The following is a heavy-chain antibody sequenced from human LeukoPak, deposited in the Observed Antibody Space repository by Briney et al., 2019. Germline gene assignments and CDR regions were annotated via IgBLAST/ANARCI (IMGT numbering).Heavy chain of an antibody. CDR1: ELSVSTNC. D-gene: IGHD1-14*01. J-gene: IGHJ4*02. CDR3: ARRAGIYSHPYDY. Sequence: GGSLRLSCAASELSVSTNCMTWVRQAPGKGLEWVSFIYSDGSTYYADSVRGRFTISRDNSKNTVYLQMNSLRAEDTAAYYCARRAGIYSHPYDYWGQGTLVTVSS. CDR2: IYSDGST. V-gene: IGHV3-53*01.